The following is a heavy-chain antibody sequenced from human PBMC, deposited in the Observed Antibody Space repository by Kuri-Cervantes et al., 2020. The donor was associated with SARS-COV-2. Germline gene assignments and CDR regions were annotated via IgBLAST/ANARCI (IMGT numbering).Heavy chain of an antibody. V-gene: IGHV3-23*01. Sequence: GESLKISCAASGFTFDDYTMHWVRQAPGKGLEWVSAISGSGGSTYYADSVKGRFTISRDNSKNTLYLQMNSLRAEDTAVYYCAKLAVSDGYYYCNMDVWGKGTTVTVSS. CDR3: AKLAVSDGYYYCNMDV. CDR2: ISGSGGST. CDR1: GFTFDDYT. J-gene: IGHJ6*03. D-gene: IGHD1-14*01.